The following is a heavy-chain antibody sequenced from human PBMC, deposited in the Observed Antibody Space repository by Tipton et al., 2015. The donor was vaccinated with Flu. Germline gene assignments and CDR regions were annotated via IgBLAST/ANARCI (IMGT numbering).Heavy chain of an antibody. D-gene: IGHD1-1*01. Sequence: TLSLTCTVSGGSISSEDYYWSWIRQHPGKGLEWIGSILYSGIPKNNPSLKSRVTLSGDTSKNQFSLQLRSVTAADTAVYYCARVLGNSHSYGMDVWGQRTTVTVSS. CDR2: ILYSGIP. CDR3: ARVLGNSHSYGMDV. V-gene: IGHV4-61*08. J-gene: IGHJ6*02. CDR1: GGSISSEDYY.